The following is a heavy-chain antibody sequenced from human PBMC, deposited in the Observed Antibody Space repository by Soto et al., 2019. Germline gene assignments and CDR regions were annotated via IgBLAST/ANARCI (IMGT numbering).Heavy chain of an antibody. D-gene: IGHD5-18*01. Sequence: GAPVKASCKASGDTFTSYGISWVRQAPGQGLEWMGWMSAYNGNTNYAQKLKGRVTMTTDTSTSPAYMELRSLRADDSAVSSCARARGYRYASGCRDQGTLGAVSS. CDR2: MSAYNGNT. CDR3: ARARGYRYASGC. J-gene: IGHJ4*02. V-gene: IGHV1-18*04. CDR1: GDTFTSYG.